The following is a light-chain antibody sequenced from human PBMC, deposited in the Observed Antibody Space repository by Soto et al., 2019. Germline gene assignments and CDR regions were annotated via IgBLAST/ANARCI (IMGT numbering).Light chain of an antibody. CDR1: QRVSSYS. V-gene: IGKV3-20*01. Sequence: EVVLTQSPGTLSLSPGERATLSCRASQRVSSYSVAWYQQKRGQPPRLLISGASTRATGIPDRFSGSGSGTDFTLSISRLEPEDFAVYFCQQYNDWPRTFGPGTKVDIK. CDR2: GAS. CDR3: QQYNDWPRT. J-gene: IGKJ3*01.